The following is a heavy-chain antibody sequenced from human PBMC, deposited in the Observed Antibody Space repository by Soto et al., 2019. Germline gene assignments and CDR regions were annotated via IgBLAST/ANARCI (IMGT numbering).Heavy chain of an antibody. Sequence: VQLVQSGAEVKKPGASVKVSCEAYGYTFRNYGITWVRQAPGQGLEWIGWFSGYNRNTNYAQKFEDRVTMTTDTSTSIAYLELRRLRIDDTAVYYCARERQWDALPYWGPGTLLVVSP. CDR3: ARERQWDALPY. CDR2: FSGYNRNT. CDR1: GYTFRNYG. D-gene: IGHD1-26*01. J-gene: IGHJ4*02. V-gene: IGHV1-18*01.